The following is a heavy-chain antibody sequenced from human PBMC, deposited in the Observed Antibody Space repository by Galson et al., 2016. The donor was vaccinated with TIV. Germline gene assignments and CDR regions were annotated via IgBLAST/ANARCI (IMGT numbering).Heavy chain of an antibody. D-gene: IGHD2/OR15-2a*01. J-gene: IGHJ4*02. Sequence: SVKVSCKASGATFRNNAISWVRQAPGQGLEWMGGITAIFGTANYAQKFQGRVTITADESTSTAYMELGSLRFEDTAVYYCATVAWFPGLSLDNWGQVTLVTASS. V-gene: IGHV1-69*13. CDR2: ITAIFGTA. CDR3: ATVAWFPGLSLDN. CDR1: GATFRNNA.